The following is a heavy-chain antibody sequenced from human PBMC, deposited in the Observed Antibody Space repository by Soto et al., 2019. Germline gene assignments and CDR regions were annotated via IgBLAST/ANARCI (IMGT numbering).Heavy chain of an antibody. D-gene: IGHD6-6*01. CDR2: IIPIFGTA. V-gene: IGHV1-69*12. CDR1: GGTFSSYA. CDR3: ARDRKGSSLPASSYGMDV. Sequence: QVQLVQSGAEVKKPGSSVKVSCKASGGTFSSYAISWVRQAPGQGLEWMGGIIPIFGTANYAQKFQGRVTVTADESTRTAYMELSRLRSEDTAVYYCARDRKGSSLPASSYGMDVWGQGTTVTVSS. J-gene: IGHJ6*02.